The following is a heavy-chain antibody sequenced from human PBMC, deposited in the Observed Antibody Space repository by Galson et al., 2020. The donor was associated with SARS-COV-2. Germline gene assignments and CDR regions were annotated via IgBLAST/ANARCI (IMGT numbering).Heavy chain of an antibody. V-gene: IGHV1-2*02. CDR3: ARAVQSPDYYYYYNLDV. Sequence: ASVKVSCKPSGYTFTGHNIHWVRQAPGQGLAWMGWINPNSGGPKYAQTFQGRVTMTRETSISTAYMELSRLRSDDTAIYYCARAVQSPDYYYYYNLDVWGQGTTVTVSS. J-gene: IGHJ6*02. D-gene: IGHD4-17*01. CDR2: INPNSGGP. CDR1: GYTFTGHN.